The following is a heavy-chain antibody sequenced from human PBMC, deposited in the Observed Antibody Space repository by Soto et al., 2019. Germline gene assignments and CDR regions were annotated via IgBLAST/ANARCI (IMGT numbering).Heavy chain of an antibody. CDR1: GFSVSSND. J-gene: IGHJ6*02. CDR2: IYSGGST. D-gene: IGHD6-13*01. CDR3: ARDLSIAAAGTRYYYGMDV. Sequence: PSGSTGLSSAASGFSVSSNDMSWVRQAPGKGLEWVSVIYSGGSTYYADSVKGRFTISRDNSKNTLYLQMNSLRAEDTAVYYCARDLSIAAAGTRYYYGMDVWGQGTTVTVSS. V-gene: IGHV3-53*01.